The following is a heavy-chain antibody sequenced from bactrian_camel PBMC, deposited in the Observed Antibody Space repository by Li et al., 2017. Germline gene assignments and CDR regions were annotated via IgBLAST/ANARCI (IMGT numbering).Heavy chain of an antibody. CDR2: IATGSGNT. J-gene: IGHJ4*01. CDR3: ATGQRGNWIINEYNY. CDR1: TGTFRSAC. Sequence: QVQLVESGGGSVQDGGSLRLSCAARTGTFRSACMGWIRQSPGKEREGVARIATGSGNTYYADSVKGRSTVSRDNAKNTVYLQMDSLKSEDTALYYCATGQRGNWIINEYNYWGQGTQVTVS. D-gene: IGHD8*01. V-gene: IGHV3S1*01.